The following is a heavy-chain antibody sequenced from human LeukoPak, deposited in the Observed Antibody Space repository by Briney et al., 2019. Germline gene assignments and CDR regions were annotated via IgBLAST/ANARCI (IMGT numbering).Heavy chain of an antibody. CDR3: AKDLGGRGFGELFDY. V-gene: IGHV3-53*01. D-gene: IGHD3-10*01. CDR1: GFTVSSNY. CDR2: IYSGGST. Sequence: PGGSLRLSCAASGFTVSSNYMSWVRQAPGKGLEWVSVIYSGGSTYYADSVKGRFTISRDNSKNTLYLQMNSLRAEDTAVYYCAKDLGGRGFGELFDYWGQGTLVTVSS. J-gene: IGHJ4*02.